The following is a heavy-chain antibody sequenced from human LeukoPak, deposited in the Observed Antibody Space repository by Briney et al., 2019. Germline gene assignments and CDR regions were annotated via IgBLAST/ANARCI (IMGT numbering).Heavy chain of an antibody. J-gene: IGHJ4*02. CDR1: GGSFSGYY. CDR2: INHSGST. D-gene: IGHD2-2*01. Sequence: PSETLSLTCAVYGGSFSGYYWSWIRQPPGKGLEWIGEINHSGSTNYNPSLKSRVTISVDTSKNQFSLKLSSVTAADTAVYYCARGPIVVVPAAMSRLDYWGQRTLVTVSS. V-gene: IGHV4-34*01. CDR3: ARGPIVVVPAAMSRLDY.